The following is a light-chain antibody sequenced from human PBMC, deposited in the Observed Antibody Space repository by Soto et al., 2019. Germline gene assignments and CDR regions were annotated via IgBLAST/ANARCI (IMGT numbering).Light chain of an antibody. CDR2: LGS. CDR1: QSLLHKTGRNY. Sequence: DIEMTQSPLSLAVTPGEPASISCRSSQSLLHKTGRNYLAWYLKKPGQSPQLLIYLGSNRASGVPDMFSGSGSGTDVTLKISRVEAEDVGSYYCKQALQTPLTFGGGTKVEIK. CDR3: KQALQTPLT. J-gene: IGKJ4*01. V-gene: IGKV2-28*01.